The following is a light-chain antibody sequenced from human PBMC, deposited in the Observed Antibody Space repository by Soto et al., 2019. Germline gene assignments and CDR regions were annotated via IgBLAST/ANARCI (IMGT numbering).Light chain of an antibody. Sequence: EIVLTQSPVTLSLSLGERVTLSCRASQSIGSYLAWFQQKPGQAPRLLIYDASTRAAGVPDRFSGSGSGTDFSLTINRLGPEDFAVYYCQHYGSSPWTFGQGTKVDIK. CDR3: QHYGSSPWT. CDR1: QSIGSY. V-gene: IGKV3-20*01. CDR2: DAS. J-gene: IGKJ1*01.